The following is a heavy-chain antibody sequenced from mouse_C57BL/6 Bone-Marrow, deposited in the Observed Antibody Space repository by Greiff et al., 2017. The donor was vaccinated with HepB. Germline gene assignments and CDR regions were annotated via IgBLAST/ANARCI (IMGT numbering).Heavy chain of an antibody. CDR3: ARCTTVVVHWYFDV. CDR2: INPGSGGT. D-gene: IGHD1-1*01. CDR1: GYAFTNYL. J-gene: IGHJ1*03. V-gene: IGHV1-54*01. Sequence: QVQLHQSGAELVRPGTSVKVSCKASGYAFTNYLIEWVKQRPGQGLEWIGVINPGSGGTNYNEKFKGKATLTADKSSSTAYMQLSSLTSEDSAVYFCARCTTVVVHWYFDVWGTGTTVTVSS.